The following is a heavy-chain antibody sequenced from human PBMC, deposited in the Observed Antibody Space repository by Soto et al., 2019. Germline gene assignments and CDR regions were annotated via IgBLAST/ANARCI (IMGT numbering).Heavy chain of an antibody. D-gene: IGHD3-22*01. V-gene: IGHV3-30*18. CDR3: AKGWYDSNGYFAKGFDF. CDR1: GFTFSRHG. Sequence: QMQLVESGGGVVQPGRSLRLSCAASGFTFSRHGMHWVRQAPGKGLEWLAVTSYDGSNTYYADSVRGRFTISRDNSKNTLYLKMSSLRADDTAVYYCAKGWYDSNGYFAKGFDFWGQGTLVTVSS. CDR2: TSYDGSNT. J-gene: IGHJ4*02.